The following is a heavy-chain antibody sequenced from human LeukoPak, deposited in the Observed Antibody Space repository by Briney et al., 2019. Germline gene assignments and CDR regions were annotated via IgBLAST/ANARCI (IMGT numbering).Heavy chain of an antibody. V-gene: IGHV3-7*01. J-gene: IGHJ4*02. CDR1: GFTFSSYW. D-gene: IGHD2-2*01. CDR2: IKQDGSEK. CDR3: ARDSGPYLIDY. Sequence: GGSLRLSCAASGFTFSSYWMSWVRQAPGKGLEWVANIKQDGSEKYYVDSVKGRFTISRDNAKNSLYLQMNSLRAEGAAVYYCARDSGPYLIDYWGQGTLVTVSS.